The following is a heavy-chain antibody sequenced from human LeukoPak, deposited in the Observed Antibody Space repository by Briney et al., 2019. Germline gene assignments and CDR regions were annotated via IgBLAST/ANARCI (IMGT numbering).Heavy chain of an antibody. V-gene: IGHV3-7*01. CDR2: IKQDGSEK. CDR3: ARDRDIAAAGSGMDV. CDR1: GFTFSSYW. Sequence: GGSLRLSCAASGFTFSSYWMSWVRQAPGKGLEWMANIKQDGSEKYYVDSVKGRFTISRDNAKNSLYLQMNSLRAEDTAVYYCARDRDIAAAGSGMDVWGQGTTVTVSS. D-gene: IGHD6-13*01. J-gene: IGHJ6*02.